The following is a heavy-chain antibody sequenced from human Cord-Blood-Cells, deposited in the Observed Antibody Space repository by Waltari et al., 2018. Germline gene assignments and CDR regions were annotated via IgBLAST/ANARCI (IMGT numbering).Heavy chain of an antibody. V-gene: IGHV4-34*01. J-gene: IGHJ4*02. CDR3: ARGVVWYYYGSGSYYFDY. CDR2: INHSGST. CDR1: GGSFSGYY. D-gene: IGHD3-10*01. Sequence: QVQLQQWGAGLLKPSETMSPTCAVYGGSFSGYYWSWVHPPPGQGLEWIGEINHSGSTNYNPSLKSRVTISVDTSKNQFSLKLSSVTAADTAVYYCARGVVWYYYGSGSYYFDYWGQGTLVTVSS.